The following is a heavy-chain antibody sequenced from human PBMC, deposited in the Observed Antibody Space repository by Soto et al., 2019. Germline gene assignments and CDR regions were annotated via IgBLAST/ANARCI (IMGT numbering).Heavy chain of an antibody. CDR2: IYWDDDK. CDR1: GFSLSTSGVS. Sequence: QITLKESGPTLVKPTQTLTLTCTFSGFSLSTSGVSMGWIRQPPGKALEWLALIYWDDDKRYSPSLKSRLTTTKDTSKKQVVLTMTNMDPVDTATYYCAHSPVGMGPIDYWGQGTLVTVSS. J-gene: IGHJ4*02. V-gene: IGHV2-5*02. D-gene: IGHD1-26*01. CDR3: AHSPVGMGPIDY.